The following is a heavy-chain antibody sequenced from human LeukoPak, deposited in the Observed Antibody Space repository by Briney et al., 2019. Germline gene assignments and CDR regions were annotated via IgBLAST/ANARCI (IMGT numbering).Heavy chain of an antibody. CDR3: ARRMATVTDAFDI. Sequence: SKTLSLTFHLHATSLSCLYRSWKLQIYGDNFSSIGYVFHSGTTNYSPSLKSRVTISLDTSKKQFYLRLASVTAADTAVYYCARRMATVTDAFDIWGRGTMVSVSS. CDR2: VFHSGTT. J-gene: IGHJ3*02. CDR1: ATSLSCLY. D-gene: IGHD5-24*01. V-gene: IGHV4-59*08.